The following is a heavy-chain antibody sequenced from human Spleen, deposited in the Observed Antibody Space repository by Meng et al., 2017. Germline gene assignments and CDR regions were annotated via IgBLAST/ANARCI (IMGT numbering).Heavy chain of an antibody. J-gene: IGHJ4*02. CDR2: IIPFLGIP. Sequence: QVDWVRFGVGLRQPRSSVKVSCKASGGTFSNYDLSWVRQAPGQGLEWMGGIIPFLGIPNYAQKFQGRVTIPADESTSTAYMEVSSLRSEDTAVYYCARGFSGSFRSNFDYWGQGTLVTVSS. CDR1: GGTFSNYD. D-gene: IGHD1-26*01. CDR3: ARGFSGSFRSNFDY. V-gene: IGHV1-69*01.